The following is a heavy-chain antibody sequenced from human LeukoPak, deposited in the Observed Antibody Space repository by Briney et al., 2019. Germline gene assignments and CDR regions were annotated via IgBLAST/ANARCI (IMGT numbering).Heavy chain of an antibody. CDR3: ASQPLRRNSSGPPQEFDY. CDR2: ISAYNGNT. V-gene: IGHV1-18*01. Sequence: ASVKVSCKASGYTFTSYGISWVRQAPGQGLEWMGWISAYNGNTNYAQKLQGRVTMTTDTSTSTAYMELSSLRSEDTAVYYCASQPLRRNSSGPPQEFDYWGQGTLVTVSS. D-gene: IGHD3-22*01. CDR1: GYTFTSYG. J-gene: IGHJ4*02.